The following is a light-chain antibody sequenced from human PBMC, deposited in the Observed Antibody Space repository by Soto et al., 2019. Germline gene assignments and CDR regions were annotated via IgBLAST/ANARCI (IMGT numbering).Light chain of an antibody. CDR2: EGS. CDR1: SSDIANYNL. Sequence: QSALTQPASVSGPPGQSITISCTGTSSDIANYNLVSWYQQHPGKVPRLIISEGSKRPSGISDRFSGSKSGNTASLTISGLQPEDEADYYCCSYTSSSTRVFGSGTKLTVL. CDR3: CSYTSSSTRV. J-gene: IGLJ1*01. V-gene: IGLV2-14*02.